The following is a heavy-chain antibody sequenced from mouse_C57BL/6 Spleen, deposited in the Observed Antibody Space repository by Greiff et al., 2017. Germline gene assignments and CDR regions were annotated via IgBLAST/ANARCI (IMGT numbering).Heavy chain of an antibody. Sequence: QVQLQQSGAELVKPGASVKLSCKASGYTFTSYWMQWVKQRPGQGLEWIGEIDPSDSYTNYNQKFKGKATLTVDTSSSTAYMQLSSLTSEDSAVYYCARTVYDYDTSFDYWGQGTTLTVSS. J-gene: IGHJ2*01. CDR2: IDPSDSYT. V-gene: IGHV1-50*01. CDR3: ARTVYDYDTSFDY. CDR1: GYTFTSYW. D-gene: IGHD2-4*01.